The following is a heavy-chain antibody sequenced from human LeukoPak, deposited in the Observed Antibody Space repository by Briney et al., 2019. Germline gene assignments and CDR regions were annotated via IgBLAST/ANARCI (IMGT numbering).Heavy chain of an antibody. J-gene: IGHJ4*02. CDR2: IKHDASEK. CDR1: GFTFSSYW. CDR3: ARERGSTCYDLYDY. D-gene: IGHD2/OR15-2a*01. V-gene: IGHV3-7*01. Sequence: GGSLRLSCAASGFTFSSYWMAWVRQTPGKGLEWVANIKHDASEKYYVDSVKGRFTISRDNAQNSFYLQMNSLRAEDTAVYYCARERGSTCYDLYDYWGQGTLVTVSS.